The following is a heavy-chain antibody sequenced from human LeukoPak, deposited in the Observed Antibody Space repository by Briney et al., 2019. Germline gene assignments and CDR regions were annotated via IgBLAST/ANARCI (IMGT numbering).Heavy chain of an antibody. Sequence: GGSLRLSYATSGFTFSNYGMKWVRQAPGKGLEWVSYISSRSFITKYYADSVKGRFTISRDNAKNSLFLQMNSLRAEDTAVYYCARDSSGWYYIDYWGQGTLVTVSS. V-gene: IGHV3-48*03. CDR2: ISSRSFITK. D-gene: IGHD6-19*01. CDR1: GFTFSNYG. J-gene: IGHJ4*02. CDR3: ARDSSGWYYIDY.